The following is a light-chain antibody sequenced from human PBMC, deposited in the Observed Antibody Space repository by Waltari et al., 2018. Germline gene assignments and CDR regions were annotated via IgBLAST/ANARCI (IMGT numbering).Light chain of an antibody. CDR2: RNN. CDR1: RSNLGSNY. J-gene: IGLJ2*01. Sequence: QSVLTPPPSASGTPGQRVTISCSGSRSNLGSNYVYWYQQLPGTAPKLLIYRNNQRPSGVPDRFSGSKSGTSASLAISGLRSEDEADYYCAAWDDSLSGPVFGGGTKLTVL. V-gene: IGLV1-47*01. CDR3: AAWDDSLSGPV.